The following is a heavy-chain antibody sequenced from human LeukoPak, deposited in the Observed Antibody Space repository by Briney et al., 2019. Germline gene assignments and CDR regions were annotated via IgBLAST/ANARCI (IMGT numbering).Heavy chain of an antibody. CDR3: ARVEGPRGWYVDFDS. CDR2: IAYSGST. V-gene: IGHV4-59*01. Sequence: PSETLSLTCTVSGGSFSSFYWSWIRQPPGKGLEWIGYIAYSGSTNYNPSLKSRVTISVDTSKNHFSLKLSSVTAADTAVYYCARVEGPRGWYVDFDSWARGPWSPSPQ. D-gene: IGHD6-19*01. J-gene: IGHJ4*02. CDR1: GGSFSSFY.